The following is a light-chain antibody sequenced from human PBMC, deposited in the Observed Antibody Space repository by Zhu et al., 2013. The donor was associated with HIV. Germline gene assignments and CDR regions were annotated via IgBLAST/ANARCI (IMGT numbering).Light chain of an antibody. CDR2: DAF. J-gene: IGKJ4*01. Sequence: EVVLTQSPVTLSLSPGERLTLSCRASQTIGNSLVWYQQKPGQAPRLLIYDAFKRATGIPARFSGSGSGTDFTLTISRLEPEDFAVYYCQQYDSSPLTFGGGTKVEI. CDR1: QTIGNS. CDR3: QQYDSSPLT. V-gene: IGKV3-20*01.